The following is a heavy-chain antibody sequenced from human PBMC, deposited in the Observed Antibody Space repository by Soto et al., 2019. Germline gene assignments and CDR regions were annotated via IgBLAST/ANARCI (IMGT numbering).Heavy chain of an antibody. CDR3: AKDMNLGGMTTIHYFDS. D-gene: IGHD3-16*01. CDR1: GFTADDYA. V-gene: IGHV3-9*02. CDR2: ISSNSDTI. Sequence: EVQLVESGGGLVQPGRSLRLSCVASGFTADDYAMHWVRQAPGKGLEWVSGISSNSDTIDYADSVKGRFTISRDNAKNSRFLQMNRLRPEDTALYYCAKDMNLGGMTTIHYFDSWGQGTLVTVSS. J-gene: IGHJ4*02.